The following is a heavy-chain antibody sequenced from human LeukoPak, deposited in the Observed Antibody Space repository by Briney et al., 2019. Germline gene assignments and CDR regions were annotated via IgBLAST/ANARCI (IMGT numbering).Heavy chain of an antibody. V-gene: IGHV4-34*01. D-gene: IGHD4-17*01. CDR2: INHSGST. CDR3: APLHDYGDYGALYYGMDV. Sequence: PSETLSLTCAVYGGSFSGYYWSWIRQPPGKGLEWIGEINHSGSTNYNPSLKSRVTISVDTSKNQFSPKLSSVTAADTAVYYCAPLHDYGDYGALYYGMDVWGQGTTVTVSS. CDR1: GGSFSGYY. J-gene: IGHJ6*02.